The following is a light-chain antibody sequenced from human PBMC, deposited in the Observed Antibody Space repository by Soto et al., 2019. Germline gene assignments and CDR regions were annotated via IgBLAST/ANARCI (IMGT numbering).Light chain of an antibody. CDR1: NIGSKS. J-gene: IGLJ2*01. CDR2: YDS. Sequence: SYELTQPPSESVAPGKTARITCGGNNIGSKSVHWYQQKPGQAPVVVIYYDSDRPSGIPERFSGSNSGNTATLTISRVEAGDEADYYCQVWDSSSDHVVFGGGTKLTVL. V-gene: IGLV3-21*04. CDR3: QVWDSSSDHVV.